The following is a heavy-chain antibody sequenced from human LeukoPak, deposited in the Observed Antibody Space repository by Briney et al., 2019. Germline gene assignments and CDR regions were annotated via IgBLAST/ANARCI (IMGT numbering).Heavy chain of an antibody. Sequence: SETLSLTCTVSGYSISSGYDWGWIRQPPGKGLEWIGSIYYRRTTYYNPSLKSRVTISVDTSKNQFSLKLSSVTAADTAVYYCAREEGLQYHWFDPWGQGTLVTVSS. CDR2: IYYRRTT. D-gene: IGHD4-11*01. V-gene: IGHV4-38-2*02. CDR1: GYSISSGYD. J-gene: IGHJ5*02. CDR3: AREEGLQYHWFDP.